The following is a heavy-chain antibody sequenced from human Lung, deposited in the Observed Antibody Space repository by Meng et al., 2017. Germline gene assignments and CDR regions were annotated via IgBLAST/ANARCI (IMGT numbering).Heavy chain of an antibody. J-gene: IGHJ4*02. CDR3: ARDGTYSN. V-gene: IGHV3-74*01. CDR2: IKTDGSTT. D-gene: IGHD6-13*01. CDR1: GFTFSSYW. Sequence: GESLKISCAASGFTFSSYWMHWVRRIPGKGLVWVSRIKTDGSTTHYADSVKGRFTISRDNAKNTVYLQMNSLRAEDTAIYYCARDGTYSNWGQGTRVTVSS.